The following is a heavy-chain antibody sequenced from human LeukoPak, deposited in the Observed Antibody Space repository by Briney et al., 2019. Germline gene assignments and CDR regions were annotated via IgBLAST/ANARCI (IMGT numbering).Heavy chain of an antibody. Sequence: SETLSLTCTVSGGSISSSSYYWGWIRQPPGKGLEWIGSIYYSGSTYYNPSLKSRVTISVDTSKNLFSLNLISVTAADTAVYYCARLSSWDFQHWGQGTLVAVSS. CDR1: GGSISSSSYY. CDR2: IYYSGST. D-gene: IGHD6-13*01. V-gene: IGHV4-39*01. J-gene: IGHJ1*01. CDR3: ARLSSWDFQH.